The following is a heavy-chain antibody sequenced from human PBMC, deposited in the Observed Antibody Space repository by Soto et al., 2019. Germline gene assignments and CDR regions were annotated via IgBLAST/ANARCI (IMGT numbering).Heavy chain of an antibody. V-gene: IGHV4-39*01. CDR2: IYYSGST. Sequence: SDTLSLTCTVSGGSISSSSYYWGWIRQPPGKGLEWIGSIYYSGSTYYNPSLKSRVTISVDTSKNQFSLKLSSVTAADTAVYYCARTYYYDSSGYYYRAFDIWGQGTMVT. J-gene: IGHJ3*02. D-gene: IGHD3-22*01. CDR3: ARTYYYDSSGYYYRAFDI. CDR1: GGSISSSSYY.